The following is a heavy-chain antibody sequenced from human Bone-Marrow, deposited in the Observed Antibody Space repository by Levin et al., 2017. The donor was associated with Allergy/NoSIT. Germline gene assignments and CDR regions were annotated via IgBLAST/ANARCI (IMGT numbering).Heavy chain of an antibody. CDR1: GGSFSGYY. V-gene: IGHV4-34*01. D-gene: IGHD6-13*01. CDR3: ASDPGIAAAGKPPPDY. Sequence: SETLSLTCAVYGGSFSGYYWSWIRQPPGKGLEWIGEINHSGSTNYNPSLKSRVTISVDTSKNQFSLKLSSVTAADTAVYYCASDPGIAAAGKPPPDYWGQGTLVTVSS. CDR2: INHSGST. J-gene: IGHJ4*02.